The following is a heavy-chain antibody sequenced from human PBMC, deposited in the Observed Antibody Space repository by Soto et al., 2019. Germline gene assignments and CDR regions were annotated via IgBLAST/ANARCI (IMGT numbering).Heavy chain of an antibody. CDR2: IWYDGSNK. Sequence: SLRLSCAASGFTFSSYGMHWVRQAPGKGLEWVAVIWYDGSNKYYADSVKGRFTISRDNSKNTLYLQMNSLRAEDTAVYYCASSGYSSSWYVDYWGQGTLVNVSS. J-gene: IGHJ4*02. V-gene: IGHV3-33*01. CDR1: GFTFSSYG. CDR3: ASSGYSSSWYVDY. D-gene: IGHD6-13*01.